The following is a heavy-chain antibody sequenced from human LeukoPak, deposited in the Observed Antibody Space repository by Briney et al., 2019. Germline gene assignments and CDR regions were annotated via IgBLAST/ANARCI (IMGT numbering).Heavy chain of an antibody. CDR1: GYSFTDYY. CDR2: INTKTGRT. J-gene: IGHJ5*02. V-gene: IGHV1-2*02. D-gene: IGHD3-3*01. CDR3: ARADFIDAGPYLIGP. Sequence: ASVRGSCKTSGYSFTDYYIHWVRPAPGQGLEWMGWINTKTGRTSSARKFQGRVTMTRDPSITTVYMDMAWLTSDDTAIYFCARADFIDAGPYLIGPWGQGTLVTVSS.